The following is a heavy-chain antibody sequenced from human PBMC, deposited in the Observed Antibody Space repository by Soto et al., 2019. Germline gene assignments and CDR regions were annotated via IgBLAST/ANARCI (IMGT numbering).Heavy chain of an antibody. V-gene: IGHV1-3*01. CDR1: GYTFTSYA. CDR3: ARDYSSGSYSGYYYYYMDV. Sequence: QVQLVQSGAEVKKPGASMKVSCKASGYTFTSYAMHWVRQAPGQRLEWMGWINAGNGNTKYSQKFQGRVTITRDTSASTAYMELSSLRSEDTAVYYCARDYSSGSYSGYYYYYMDVWGKGTTVTVSS. J-gene: IGHJ6*03. D-gene: IGHD3-10*01. CDR2: INAGNGNT.